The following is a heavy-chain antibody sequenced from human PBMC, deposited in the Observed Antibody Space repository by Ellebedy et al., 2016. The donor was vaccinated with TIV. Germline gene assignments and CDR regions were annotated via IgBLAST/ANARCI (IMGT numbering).Heavy chain of an antibody. J-gene: IGHJ4*02. CDR2: IYSSGST. Sequence: MPGGSLRLSCAASGFTFSSYGMHWIRQPPGKGLEWIGSIYSSGSTYYNPSLKSRVTISVDTSKNQFSLKLSSVTAADTAVYYCARHAKLFLCFFDYWGQGTLVTVSS. D-gene: IGHD2/OR15-2a*01. CDR3: ARHAKLFLCFFDY. CDR1: GFTFSSYG. V-gene: IGHV4-39*01.